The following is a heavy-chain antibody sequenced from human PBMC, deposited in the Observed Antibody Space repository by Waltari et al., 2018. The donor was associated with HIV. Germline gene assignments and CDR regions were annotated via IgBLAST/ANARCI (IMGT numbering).Heavy chain of an antibody. J-gene: IGHJ5*02. V-gene: IGHV4-39*01. CDR1: GGSMTSSSYY. Sequence: QLQLQGSGPGLVKSSETLSLTCTVSGGSMTSSSYYWGWIRQPPGKGLAWIGSMSYSGSTYHNPSLWSRLTISVDTPKNQFSLKLTSVTAADTAVYYCARSFSGYSNYFDPWGQGTLVTVSS. CDR2: MSYSGST. D-gene: IGHD4-4*01. CDR3: ARSFSGYSNYFDP.